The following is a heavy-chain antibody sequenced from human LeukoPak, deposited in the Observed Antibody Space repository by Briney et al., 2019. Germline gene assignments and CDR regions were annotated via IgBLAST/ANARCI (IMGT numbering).Heavy chain of an antibody. J-gene: IGHJ3*02. D-gene: IGHD5-18*01. Sequence: GGSLRLSCAASGFTFSSYAMHWVRQAPGKGLEWVAVISYDGSNKYYADSVKGRLTISRDNSKNTLYLQMNSLRAEDTAVYYCWVQLTDAFDIWDQGTMVTVSS. V-gene: IGHV3-30-3*01. CDR2: ISYDGSNK. CDR1: GFTFSSYA. CDR3: WVQLTDAFDI.